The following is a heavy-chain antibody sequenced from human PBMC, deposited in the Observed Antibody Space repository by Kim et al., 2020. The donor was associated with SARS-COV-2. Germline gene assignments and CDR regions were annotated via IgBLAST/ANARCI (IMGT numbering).Heavy chain of an antibody. CDR3: ARRGYDSSGYYYLYYFDY. V-gene: IGHV4-34*01. J-gene: IGHJ4*02. D-gene: IGHD3-22*01. Sequence: SRVTISVDTSKNQFSLKLSCVTAADTAVYYCARRGYDSSGYYYLYYFDYWGQGTLVTVSS.